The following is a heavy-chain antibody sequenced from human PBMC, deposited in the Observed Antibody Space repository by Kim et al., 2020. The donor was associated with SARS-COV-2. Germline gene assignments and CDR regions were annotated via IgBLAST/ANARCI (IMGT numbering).Heavy chain of an antibody. CDR3: TKGGRGDV. V-gene: IGHV3-7*01. CDR2: MKEDGSEK. J-gene: IGHJ6*02. Sequence: GGSLRLSCAASGFTFSSNWMSWVRQAPGKGLEWVASMKEDGSEKYSVDSVKGRFIISRDNAKNSLYLQMNSLRVEDTAVYFCTKGGRGDVWGQGTKVTVSS. D-gene: IGHD3-16*01. CDR1: GFTFSSNW.